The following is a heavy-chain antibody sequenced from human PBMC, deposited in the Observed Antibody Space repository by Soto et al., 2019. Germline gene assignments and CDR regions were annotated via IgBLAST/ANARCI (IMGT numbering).Heavy chain of an antibody. V-gene: IGHV4-39*01. Sequence: PSETLSLTCTVSGGSISGGSYFWGWIRQPPEKGLEWIGSISHSGSTYYNPSLKSRLTISADTSKNQFSLKLSSVTAADTAVYYCARQGTGVVTPQGYYYAMDVWGQGTTVTVSS. CDR1: GGSISGGSYF. CDR3: ARQGTGVVTPQGYYYAMDV. J-gene: IGHJ6*02. CDR2: ISHSGST. D-gene: IGHD2-21*02.